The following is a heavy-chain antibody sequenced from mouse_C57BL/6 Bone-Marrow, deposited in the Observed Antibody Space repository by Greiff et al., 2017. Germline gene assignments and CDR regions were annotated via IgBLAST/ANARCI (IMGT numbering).Heavy chain of an antibody. D-gene: IGHD1-1*01. CDR1: GYTFTSYW. Sequence: QVQLQQPGAELVKPGASVKLSCKASGYTFTSYWMQWVKQRPGQGLEWIGELDPSDSYTNYNQKFKGKATLTVDTSSSTAYMQLSSLTSEDSAVYYGARWGSPYYAMDYWGQGTSVTVSS. CDR2: LDPSDSYT. V-gene: IGHV1-50*01. J-gene: IGHJ4*01. CDR3: ARWGSPYYAMDY.